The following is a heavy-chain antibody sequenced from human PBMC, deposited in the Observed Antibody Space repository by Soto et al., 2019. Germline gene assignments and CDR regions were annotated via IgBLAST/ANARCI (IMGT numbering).Heavy chain of an antibody. J-gene: IGHJ5*02. V-gene: IGHV5-51*01. CDR3: ARHRRPTRGYCSSTSCSHEFDP. CDR2: IYPGDSGT. D-gene: IGHD2-2*01. CDR1: GYSFTSYW. Sequence: GESLKISCKGSGYSFTSYWIGWVRQMPGKGLEWMGIIYPGDSGTRYSPSFQGQVTISADKSISTAYLQWSSLKASDTAMYYCARHRRPTRGYCSSTSCSHEFDPWGQGTLVTVSS.